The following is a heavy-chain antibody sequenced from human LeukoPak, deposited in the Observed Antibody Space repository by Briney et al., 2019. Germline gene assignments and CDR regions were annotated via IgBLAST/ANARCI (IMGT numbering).Heavy chain of an antibody. Sequence: GKSLKISCKGSGYTFTSHWIVWVRQMPGKGLEWMGIIHPYDSNTRYSPSFQGQVTISADKTISTAYLQWSSLKASDTAMYYCARRLSSGSFDLWAQGTLVTDAS. J-gene: IGHJ4*02. V-gene: IGHV5-51*01. D-gene: IGHD3-22*01. CDR2: IHPYDSNT. CDR1: GYTFTSHW. CDR3: ARRLSSGSFDL.